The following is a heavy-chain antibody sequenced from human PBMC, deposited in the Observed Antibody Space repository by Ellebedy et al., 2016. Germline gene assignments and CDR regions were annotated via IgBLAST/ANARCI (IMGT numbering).Heavy chain of an antibody. CDR2: VYFSGST. CDR1: GGSISSNSNY. CDR3: VCPPVYYYGSGTYLPSHMDV. D-gene: IGHD3-10*01. V-gene: IGHV4-39*01. Sequence: SETLSLTXTVSGGSISSNSNYWGWIRQPPGKGLEWVGSVYFSGSTYYNPSLKSRVTMSVDTSKNQFSLKLTSVTAADTAVYYCVCPPVYYYGSGTYLPSHMDVWGQGTTVTVSS. J-gene: IGHJ6*02.